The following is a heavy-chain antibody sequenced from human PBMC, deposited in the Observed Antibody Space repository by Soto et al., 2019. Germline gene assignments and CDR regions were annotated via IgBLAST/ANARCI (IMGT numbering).Heavy chain of an antibody. CDR3: AKPPYSSYYYYYMDV. CDR2: ISGSGGST. D-gene: IGHD6-19*01. J-gene: IGHJ6*03. CDR1: GFTFSSYA. Sequence: GGSLRLSCAASGFTFSSYAMGWVRQAPGKGLEWVSAISGSGGSTYYADSVKGRFTISRDNSKNTLYLQMNSLRAEDTAVYYCAKPPYSSYYYYYMDVWGKGTTVTVSS. V-gene: IGHV3-23*01.